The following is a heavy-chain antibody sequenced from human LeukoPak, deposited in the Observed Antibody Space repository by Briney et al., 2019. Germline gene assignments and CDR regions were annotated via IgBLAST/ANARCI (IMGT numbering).Heavy chain of an antibody. CDR1: GFNFGDYA. J-gene: IGHJ4*02. D-gene: IGHD1-1*01. CDR3: AKYSTMRQVHGPLDH. CDR2: LSGDGFTK. Sequence: PGGSLRLSCAASGFNFGDYAMAWVRQAPGKGLEWVSSLSGDGFTKYYADSVKGRFTVSRDSSRNTVSLQMDSLGVEDTAIFFCAKYSTMRQVHGPLDHWGQGTLVAVSS. V-gene: IGHV3-23*01.